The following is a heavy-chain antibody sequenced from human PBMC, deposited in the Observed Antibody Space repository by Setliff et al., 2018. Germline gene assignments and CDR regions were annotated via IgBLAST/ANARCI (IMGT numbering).Heavy chain of an antibody. CDR3: VRGPGPSVVVAMPFDR. V-gene: IGHV1-18*01. Sequence: ASVKVSCKASGYTFTTYTMNWVRQAPGQGLEWMGWISPYNEKTNYAEKFQGRVTMTTDTSTTTVYMEVASLRSDDTAVYYCVRGPGPSVVVAMPFDRWGQGTQVTVSS. CDR2: ISPYNEKT. CDR1: GYTFTTYT. J-gene: IGHJ4*02. D-gene: IGHD5-12*01.